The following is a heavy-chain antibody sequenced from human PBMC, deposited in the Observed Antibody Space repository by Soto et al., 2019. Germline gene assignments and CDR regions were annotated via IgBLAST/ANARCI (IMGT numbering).Heavy chain of an antibody. CDR1: GYTLTELS. CDR3: ATDFLDYYDSRRDAFDI. CDR2: FDPEDGET. Sequence: VASVKVSCKVSGYTLTELSMHWVRQAPGKGLEWMGGFDPEDGETIYAQKFQGRVTMTEDTSTDTAYMELSSLRSEDTAVYYCATDFLDYYDSRRDAFDIWGQGTMVTVSS. D-gene: IGHD3-22*01. V-gene: IGHV1-24*01. J-gene: IGHJ3*02.